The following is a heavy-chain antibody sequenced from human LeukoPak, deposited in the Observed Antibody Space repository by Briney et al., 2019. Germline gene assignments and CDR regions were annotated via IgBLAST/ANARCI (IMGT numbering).Heavy chain of an antibody. J-gene: IGHJ4*02. CDR2: INPNSGGT. CDR3: ARGPILRFLEPYFDY. V-gene: IGHV1-2*02. Sequence: ASVKVSCKASGYTFTSYYMHWVRQAPGQGLEWMGWINPNSGGTNYAQKFQGRVTMTRDTSISTAYMELSRLRSDDTAVYYCARGPILRFLEPYFDYWGQGTLVTVSS. D-gene: IGHD3-3*01. CDR1: GYTFTSYY.